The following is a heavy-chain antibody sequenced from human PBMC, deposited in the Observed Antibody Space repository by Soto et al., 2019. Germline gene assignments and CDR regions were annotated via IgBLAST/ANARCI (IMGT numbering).Heavy chain of an antibody. Sequence: SVKVSCKASGGTFSSYAISWVRQAPGQGLEWMGGIIPIFGTANYAQKFQGRVTITADESTSTAYMELSSLRSEDTAVYYCARGRYCGGDCSVWAFDIWGQGTMVTVSS. D-gene: IGHD2-21*02. CDR2: IIPIFGTA. V-gene: IGHV1-69*13. J-gene: IGHJ3*02. CDR1: GGTFSSYA. CDR3: ARGRYCGGDCSVWAFDI.